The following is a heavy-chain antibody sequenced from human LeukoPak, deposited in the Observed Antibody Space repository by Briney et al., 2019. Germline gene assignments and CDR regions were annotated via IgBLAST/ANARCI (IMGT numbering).Heavy chain of an antibody. CDR1: GYTFTSYY. Sequence: ASVKVSRKASGYTFTSYYMHWVRQAPGQGLEWMGIINPSGGSTSYAQKFQGRVTMTRDTSTSTVYMELSSLRSEDTAVYYCAKAYGSGSLYYDSSAYYYMDVWGKGTTVTVSS. CDR3: AKAYGSGSLYYDSSAYYYMDV. CDR2: INPSGGST. D-gene: IGHD3-22*01. J-gene: IGHJ6*03. V-gene: IGHV1-46*01.